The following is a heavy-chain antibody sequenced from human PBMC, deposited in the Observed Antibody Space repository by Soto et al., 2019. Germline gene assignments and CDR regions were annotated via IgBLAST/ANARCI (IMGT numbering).Heavy chain of an antibody. J-gene: IGHJ4*02. CDR2: IRSKAYGGTT. D-gene: IGHD3-3*01. V-gene: IGHV3-49*03. CDR3: TRDKDFYDFWSGYSY. Sequence: GGSLRLSCTASGFTFGDYAMSWFRQAPGKGLEWVGFIRSKAYGGTTEYAASVKGRFTISRDDSKSIAYLQMNSLKTEDTAVYYCTRDKDFYDFWSGYSYWGQGTLVTVSS. CDR1: GFTFGDYA.